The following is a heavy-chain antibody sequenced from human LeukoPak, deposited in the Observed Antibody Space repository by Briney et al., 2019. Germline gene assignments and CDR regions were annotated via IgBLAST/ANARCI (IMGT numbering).Heavy chain of an antibody. V-gene: IGHV1-18*01. CDR3: ARDRIYDYVWGSYRYPWFDP. Sequence: EASVTVSCKASGGSFSSSSISWVRQAPGQGLEWMGWISAYNGNTNYAQKLQGRVTMTTDTSTSTAYMELRSLRSDDTAVYYCARDRIYDYVWGSYRYPWFDPWGQGTLVTVSS. J-gene: IGHJ5*02. CDR1: GGSFSSSS. CDR2: ISAYNGNT. D-gene: IGHD3-16*02.